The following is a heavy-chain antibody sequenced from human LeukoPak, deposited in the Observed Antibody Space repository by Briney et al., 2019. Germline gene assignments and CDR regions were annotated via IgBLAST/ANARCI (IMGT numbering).Heavy chain of an antibody. CDR3: ARVGWGNVAAYPNWLDP. Sequence: SETLSLTCTVSGGSISSNSHYWGWIRQPPGTGLEWIANIFHNGNTAYNPSLKRRVTISIDTSQNQLSLRLSSVTAADTAVYYCARVGWGNVAAYPNWLDPWGQGTVVNVSS. CDR1: GGSISSNSHY. D-gene: IGHD3-16*01. J-gene: IGHJ5*02. V-gene: IGHV4-39*07. CDR2: IFHNGNT.